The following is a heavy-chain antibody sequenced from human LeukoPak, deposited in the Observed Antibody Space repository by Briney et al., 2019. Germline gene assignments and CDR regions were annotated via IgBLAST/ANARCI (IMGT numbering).Heavy chain of an antibody. J-gene: IGHJ5*02. CDR2: IYYSGST. D-gene: IGHD4-17*01. CDR3: ARHPPYGDNGLDWLDP. Sequence: PSETLSLTCTVSGGSISSYYWSWIRQPPGKGLEWIGYIYYSGSTNYNPSLQSRVNISVDKSKNQFSLNLSSVTAADTAIYFCARHPPYGDNGLDWLDPWGQGAPVTVSS. V-gene: IGHV4-59*08. CDR1: GGSISSYY.